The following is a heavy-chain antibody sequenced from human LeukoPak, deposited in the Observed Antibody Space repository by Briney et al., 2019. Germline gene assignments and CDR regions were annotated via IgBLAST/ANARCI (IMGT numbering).Heavy chain of an antibody. Sequence: PGGSLRLSCAASGFTFSTYWMSWVRQAPGKGLVWVSRINRDGSSTTYADSVKGRFTISRDNSKNTLYLQMNSLRAEDTAVFYCAKLFYSSGMYHFDYWGQGTLVTVSS. CDR3: AKLFYSSGMYHFDY. CDR1: GFTFSTYW. J-gene: IGHJ4*02. D-gene: IGHD3-10*01. V-gene: IGHV3-74*01. CDR2: INRDGSST.